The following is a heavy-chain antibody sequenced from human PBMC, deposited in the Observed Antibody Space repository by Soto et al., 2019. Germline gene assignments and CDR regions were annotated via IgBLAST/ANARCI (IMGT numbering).Heavy chain of an antibody. D-gene: IGHD1-26*01. Sequence: QVQLVQSGAEVKKPGSSVKVSCTASGGTFSRYGFTWVRQAPGQGFQWMGGIIPIFGTTHYEQNFQGRLSITADESTSTVYMELSSLRSDDTAIYFCARTYYQWEAVDSVDFWGQGPLVHVSS. J-gene: IGHJ4*02. CDR1: GGTFSRYG. CDR3: ARTYYQWEAVDSVDF. V-gene: IGHV1-69*01. CDR2: IIPIFGTT.